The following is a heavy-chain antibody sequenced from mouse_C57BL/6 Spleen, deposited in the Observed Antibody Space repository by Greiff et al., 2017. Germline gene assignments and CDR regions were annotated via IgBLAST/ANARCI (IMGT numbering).Heavy chain of an antibody. D-gene: IGHD1-1*01. J-gene: IGHJ1*03. CDR1: GYTFTNYW. CDR2: IYPGGGYT. V-gene: IGHV1-63*01. CDR3: AREEYYGSSYWYFDV. Sequence: QVQLQQPGAELVRPGTSVKMSCKASGYTFTNYWIGWAKQRPGHGLEWIGDIYPGGGYTNYNEKFKGKATLTADKSSSTAYMQFSSLTSEDSAIYYCAREEYYGSSYWYFDVWGTGTTVTVSA.